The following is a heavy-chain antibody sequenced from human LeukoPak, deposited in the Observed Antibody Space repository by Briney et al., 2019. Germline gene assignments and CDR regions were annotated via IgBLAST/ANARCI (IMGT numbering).Heavy chain of an antibody. CDR2: IIPIFGTA. CDR3: ARRVTMVRGVIYWFDP. CDR1: GGTFSSYA. Sequence: SVKVSCKASGGTFSSYAISWVRQAPGQGLEWLGGIIPIFGTANYAQNFQGRVTITADRSTSTAYMELSSLRSEDTAVYYCARRVTMVRGVIYWFDPWGQGTLVTVSS. D-gene: IGHD3-10*01. V-gene: IGHV1-69*06. J-gene: IGHJ5*02.